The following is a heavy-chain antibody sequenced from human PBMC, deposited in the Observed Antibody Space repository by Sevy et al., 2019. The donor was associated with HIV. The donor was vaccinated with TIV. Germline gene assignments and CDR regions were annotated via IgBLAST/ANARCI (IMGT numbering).Heavy chain of an antibody. V-gene: IGHV1-24*01. J-gene: IGHJ5*02. CDR3: ATDTNPAVAGPGGSYYGWFDP. CDR2: FDPEDGET. Sequence: ASAKVSCKVSGYTLTELSMHWVRQAPGKGLEWMGGFDPEDGETIYAQKFQGRVTMTEDTSTDTAYMELSSLRSEDTAVYYCATDTNPAVAGPGGSYYGWFDPWGQGTLVTVSS. CDR1: GYTLTELS. D-gene: IGHD1-26*01.